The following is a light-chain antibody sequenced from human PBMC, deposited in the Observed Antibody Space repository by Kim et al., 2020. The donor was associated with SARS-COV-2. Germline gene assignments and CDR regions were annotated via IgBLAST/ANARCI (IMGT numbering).Light chain of an antibody. J-gene: IGKJ2*01. CDR2: GAS. Sequence: SASVGDRVTITCRASQSIAGYLNWYQQKPGKAPKVLIYGASSLESGVPSRFSGSGSGTEYTLTISSLQPEDFATYYCQQSYSAPYTFGQGTKLEI. CDR1: QSIAGY. CDR3: QQSYSAPYT. V-gene: IGKV1-39*01.